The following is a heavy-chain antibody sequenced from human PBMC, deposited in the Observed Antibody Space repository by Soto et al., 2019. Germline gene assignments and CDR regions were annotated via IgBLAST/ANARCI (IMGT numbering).Heavy chain of an antibody. Sequence: ASVKVSCKASGDAFSSYAISWVRQAPGQGLEWMGGIIPIFGTANYAQKFQGRVTITADESTSTAYMELSSLRSEDTAVYYCARSPLVPFYYYYGMDVWGQGTTVTVSS. CDR1: GDAFSSYA. CDR3: ARSPLVPFYYYYGMDV. CDR2: IIPIFGTA. J-gene: IGHJ6*02. V-gene: IGHV1-69*13. D-gene: IGHD6-6*01.